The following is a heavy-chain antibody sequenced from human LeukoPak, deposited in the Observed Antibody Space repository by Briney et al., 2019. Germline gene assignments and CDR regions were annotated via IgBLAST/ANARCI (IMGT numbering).Heavy chain of an antibody. CDR3: ARDSRIAAAGGPI. CDR1: GFTFSNYW. V-gene: IGHV3-7*01. Sequence: GGSLRLSCAASGFTFSNYWMSWVRQAPGKGLEWVAHIKEDGSEKSYVDSVKGRFTTSRDNSKNTLYLQMNSLRAEDTAVYYCARDSRIAAAGGPIWGQGTLVTVSS. J-gene: IGHJ4*02. CDR2: IKEDGSEK. D-gene: IGHD6-13*01.